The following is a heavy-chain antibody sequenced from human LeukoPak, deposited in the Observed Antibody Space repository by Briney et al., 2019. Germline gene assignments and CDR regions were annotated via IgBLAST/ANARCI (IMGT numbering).Heavy chain of an antibody. Sequence: GGSLRLSCAASGFTFSSYAMSWVRQAPGKWLEWVSAITGSGGSTYYADSVKGRFTISRDNSKNTLYLQMNSLRAEDTAVYYCAKAPSAHYYYYMDVWGKGTTVTVSS. CDR3: AKAPSAHYYYYMDV. V-gene: IGHV3-23*01. CDR2: ITGSGGST. CDR1: GFTFSSYA. D-gene: IGHD6-13*01. J-gene: IGHJ6*03.